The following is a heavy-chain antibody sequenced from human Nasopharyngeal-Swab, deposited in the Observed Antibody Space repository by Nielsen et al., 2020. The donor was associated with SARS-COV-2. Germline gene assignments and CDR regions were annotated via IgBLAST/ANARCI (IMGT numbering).Heavy chain of an antibody. CDR3: AKEGATGWLDP. CDR2: ISHNSGT. CDR1: GVSITSQY. V-gene: IGHV4-59*11. Sequence: SETLSLTCTVSGVSITSQYWSWIRQPPGKGLEWIGYISHNSGTSYSPSLKSRVTMFMDTSKNQFSLRLRSVTAADTAVYYCAKEGATGWLDPWGQGTLVTVSS. J-gene: IGHJ5*02.